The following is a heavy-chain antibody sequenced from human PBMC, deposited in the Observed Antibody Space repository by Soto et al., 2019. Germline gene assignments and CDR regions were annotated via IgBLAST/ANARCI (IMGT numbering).Heavy chain of an antibody. CDR2: ISHNDEPKI. CDR3: AKGVRAETYYNAFDY. Sequence: QVQLVESGGGVVQPGSSLRLSCAASGFSFKNYAFHWVRQAPGKGLEWVALISHNDEPKIFYADSVQGRFTISRDNFKNTVYLQMNSLRDEDTAVYHCAKGVRAETYYNAFDYWGQGTPVTVSS. V-gene: IGHV3-30-3*01. CDR1: GFSFKNYA. D-gene: IGHD3-10*01. J-gene: IGHJ4*01.